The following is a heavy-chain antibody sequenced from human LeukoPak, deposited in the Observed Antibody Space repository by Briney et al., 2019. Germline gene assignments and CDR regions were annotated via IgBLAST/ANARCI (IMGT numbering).Heavy chain of an antibody. J-gene: IGHJ4*02. CDR3: ARGGPDFWSGLTNY. D-gene: IGHD3-3*01. CDR2: ITPIFGTA. V-gene: IGHV1-69*01. CDR1: GGTFSSYA. Sequence: GSSVKVSCKASGGTFSSYAISWVRQAPRQGLEWMGGITPIFGTANYAQKLHSRVTITADESTSTAYLELSRLRSEVTAVYYCARGGPDFWSGLTNYWGQGTLVTVSS.